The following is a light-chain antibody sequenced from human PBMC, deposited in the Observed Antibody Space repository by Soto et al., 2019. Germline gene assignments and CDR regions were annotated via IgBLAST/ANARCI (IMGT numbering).Light chain of an antibody. CDR3: QQYGSSPWT. Sequence: EIVMTQSPATLSVSPGERATLSCGASQSVNSNLAWYQQKPGQAPRLLIYDASNRATGIPARFSGSGSGTDFTLTISSLEPEDFAVYYCQQYGSSPWTFGQGTKVDIK. CDR1: QSVNSN. V-gene: IGKV3D-20*01. CDR2: DAS. J-gene: IGKJ1*01.